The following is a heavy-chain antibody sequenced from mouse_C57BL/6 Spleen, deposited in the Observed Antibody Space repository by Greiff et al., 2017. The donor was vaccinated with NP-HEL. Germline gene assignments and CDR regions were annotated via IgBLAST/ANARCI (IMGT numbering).Heavy chain of an antibody. CDR2: IYPGDGDT. J-gene: IGHJ4*01. V-gene: IGHV1-82*01. CDR3: ARDGGNYYAMDY. Sequence: QVQLQQSGPELVKPGASVKISCKASGYAFSSSWMNWVKQRPGKGLEWIGRIYPGDGDTNYNGKFKGKATLTADKSSSTAYMQLSSLTSEDSAVYFCARDGGNYYAMDYWGQGTSVTVSS. CDR1: GYAFSSSW.